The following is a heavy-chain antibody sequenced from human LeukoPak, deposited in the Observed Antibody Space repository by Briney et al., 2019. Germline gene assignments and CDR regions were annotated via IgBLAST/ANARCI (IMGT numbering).Heavy chain of an antibody. CDR3: ARYASGSYYWFDP. J-gene: IGHJ5*02. D-gene: IGHD3-10*01. CDR2: VYYTGSA. Sequence: PSETLSLTCTVSGGSISSTSYHWPWIRQPPGKGLEWIATVYYTGSAYYNPSLKSRVTISVDTSKSQFSLKLSSVTTADTALYYCARYASGSYYWFDPWGQGTLVTVSS. CDR1: GGSISSTSYH. V-gene: IGHV4-39*01.